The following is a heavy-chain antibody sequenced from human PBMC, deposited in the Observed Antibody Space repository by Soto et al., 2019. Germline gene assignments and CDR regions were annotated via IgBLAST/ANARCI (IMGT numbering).Heavy chain of an antibody. V-gene: IGHV4-34*01. CDR2: INHSGST. Sequence: SETLSLTCAVYGGSFSGYYLSWIRQPPGKGLEWIGEINHSGSTNYNPSLKSRVTISVDTSKNQFSLKLSSVTAADTAVYYCARAGYSYGSAFDYWGQGTLVTVYS. CDR3: ARAGYSYGSAFDY. D-gene: IGHD5-18*01. J-gene: IGHJ4*02. CDR1: GGSFSGYY.